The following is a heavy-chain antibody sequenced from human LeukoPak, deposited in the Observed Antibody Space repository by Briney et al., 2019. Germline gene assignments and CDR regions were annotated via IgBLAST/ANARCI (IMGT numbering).Heavy chain of an antibody. Sequence: SQTLSLTCTVSGGSISSVGYYWSWIRQHPGKGLEWIGYIYYSGSTNYNPPLKSRVTISVDTSKNQFSLKLSSVTAADTAVYYCARGPVTTYYYYYGMDVWGQGTTVTVSS. J-gene: IGHJ6*02. D-gene: IGHD4-17*01. CDR2: IYYSGST. CDR1: GGSISSVGYY. V-gene: IGHV4-31*03. CDR3: ARGPVTTYYYYYGMDV.